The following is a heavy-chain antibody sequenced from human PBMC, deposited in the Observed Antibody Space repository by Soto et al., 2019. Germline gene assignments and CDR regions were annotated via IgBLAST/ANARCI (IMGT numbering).Heavy chain of an antibody. CDR1: GFSLSSYW. D-gene: IGHD6-19*01. V-gene: IGHV3-74*01. CDR3: AREKAVAGATFDY. Sequence: EVQLVESGGGSVQPGGSLRLSCAASGFSLSSYWMHWVRQVPGKGLVWVSRIQSDGSSTSYADSVKGRFPISTDNAKNTLFQEKDSLSVEDKAVYYCAREKAVAGATFDYWGQGTLVTVSS. J-gene: IGHJ4*02. CDR2: IQSDGSST.